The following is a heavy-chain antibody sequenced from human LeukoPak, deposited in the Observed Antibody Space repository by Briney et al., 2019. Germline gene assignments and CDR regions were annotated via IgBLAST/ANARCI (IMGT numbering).Heavy chain of an antibody. V-gene: IGHV3-21*01. D-gene: IGHD3-22*01. CDR3: ARGSPYDSSGYYCDY. Sequence: GGSLRLSCAASGFTFSSYSMNWVRQAPGKGLEWVSSISSSSSYIYYADSVKGRFTISRDNAKNSLYLQMNSLRAEDTAVYYCARGSPYDSSGYYCDYWGQGTLVTVSS. CDR2: ISSSSSYI. J-gene: IGHJ4*02. CDR1: GFTFSSYS.